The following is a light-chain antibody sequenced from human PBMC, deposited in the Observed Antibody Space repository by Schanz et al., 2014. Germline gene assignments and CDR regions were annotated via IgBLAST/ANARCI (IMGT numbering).Light chain of an antibody. J-gene: IGKJ4*01. CDR3: QQYGSSPVT. CDR1: QSVSSY. CDR2: AAS. Sequence: EILMTQSPATLSVSPGERATLSCRASQSVSSYLAWYQQKTGQTPRLLIYAASSRATGIPDRFSGSGSGTDFTLTISRLEPEDLAEYYCQQYGSSPVTFGGGTKV. V-gene: IGKV3-20*01.